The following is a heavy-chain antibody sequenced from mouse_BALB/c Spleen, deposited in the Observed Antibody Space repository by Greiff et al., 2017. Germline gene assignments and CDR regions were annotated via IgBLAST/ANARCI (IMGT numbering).Heavy chain of an antibody. CDR1: GFSLTSYG. CDR2: IWRGGST. CDR3: AKNFPHYYGSSYTAMDY. D-gene: IGHD1-1*01. J-gene: IGHJ4*01. Sequence: VQLQQSGPSLVQPSQSLSITCTVSGFSLTSYGVHWVRQSPGKGLEWLGVIWRGGSTDYNAAFMSRLSITKDNSKSQVFFKMNSLQADDTAIYYCAKNFPHYYGSSYTAMDYWGQGTSVTVSS. V-gene: IGHV2-5-1*01.